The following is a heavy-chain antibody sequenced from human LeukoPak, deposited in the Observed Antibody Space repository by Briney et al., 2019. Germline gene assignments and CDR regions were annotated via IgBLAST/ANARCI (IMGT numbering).Heavy chain of an antibody. CDR1: GGSISSYY. V-gene: IGHV4-59*01. CDR3: ARDGGWYFAFDI. J-gene: IGHJ3*02. CDR2: IYYSGST. D-gene: IGHD6-19*01. Sequence: PSEILSLTCTVSGGSISSYYWSWIRQPPGKGLEWIGYIYYSGSTNYNPSLKSRVTISVDTSKNQFSLKLSSVTAADTAVYYCARDGGWYFAFDIWGQGTMVTVSS.